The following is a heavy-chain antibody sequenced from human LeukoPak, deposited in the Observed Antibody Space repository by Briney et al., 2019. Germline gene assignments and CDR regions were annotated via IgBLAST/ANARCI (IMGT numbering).Heavy chain of an antibody. J-gene: IGHJ4*02. V-gene: IGHV4-61*02. Sequence: SQTLSLTCTVSGGSISSGSHYWSWIRQPAGKGLEWIGRIYTSGSTNYNPSLESRVTISVATSRNQVSLKLSSVTAADTAVYYCARDGRLEGCGGDCYPDYWGQGTLVTVSS. D-gene: IGHD2-21*01. CDR1: GGSISSGSHY. CDR2: IYTSGST. CDR3: ARDGRLEGCGGDCYPDY.